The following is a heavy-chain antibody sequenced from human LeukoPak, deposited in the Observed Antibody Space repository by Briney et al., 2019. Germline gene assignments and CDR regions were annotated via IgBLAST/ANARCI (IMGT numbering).Heavy chain of an antibody. CDR2: IYHSGST. CDR1: GGSISSGGYY. D-gene: IGHD5-12*01. CDR3: ARDDSGYDLWRGFDY. J-gene: IGHJ4*01. Sequence: SETLSLTCTVSGGSISSGGYYWSWIRQPPGKGLEWIGYIYHSGSTYYNPSLKSRVTISVDRSKNQFSLKLSSVTAADTAVYYCARDDSGYDLWRGFDYWGHGTLVTVSS. V-gene: IGHV4-30-2*01.